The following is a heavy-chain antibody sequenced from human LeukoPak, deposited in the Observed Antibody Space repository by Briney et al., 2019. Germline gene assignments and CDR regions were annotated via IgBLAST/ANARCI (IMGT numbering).Heavy chain of an antibody. CDR1: GFTFSSYA. Sequence: GGSLRLSCVVSGFTFSSYAMSWVRQAPGKGLEWVANIKEDGSETYYVDSVRGRFTISRDNAKNSLYLQMNSLRAEDTSVYYCVRAPLDFWSGYYIRGYYFDYWGQGTLVTVSS. J-gene: IGHJ4*02. CDR3: VRAPLDFWSGYYIRGYYFDY. D-gene: IGHD3-3*01. V-gene: IGHV3-7*01. CDR2: IKEDGSET.